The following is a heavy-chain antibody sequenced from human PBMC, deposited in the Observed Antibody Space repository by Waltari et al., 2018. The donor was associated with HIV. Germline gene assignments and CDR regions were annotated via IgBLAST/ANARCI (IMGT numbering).Heavy chain of an antibody. V-gene: IGHV3-53*02. D-gene: IGHD2-8*02. J-gene: IGHJ6*02. CDR2: SYCCCCR. CDR3: ARVMGGRTAYYYGMDV. Sequence: EVQLVETGGGLIQPGGSLRLSCAASGFTVSSNYRSWVRQAPGKGLGWVSFSYCCCCRYLADSVEGRFAISIDNSQNTPYLQTNSLRAEDTAVYYCARVMGGRTAYYYGMDVWGQGTTVTVSS. CDR1: GFTVSSNY.